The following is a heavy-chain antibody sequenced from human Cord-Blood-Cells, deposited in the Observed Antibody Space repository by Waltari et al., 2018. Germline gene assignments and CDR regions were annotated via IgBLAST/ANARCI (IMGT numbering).Heavy chain of an antibody. J-gene: IGHJ4*02. D-gene: IGHD6-19*01. CDR1: GGSFSGSY. Sequence: QVQLQQWGAGLLTPSETLSLTCAVYGGSFSGSYWRWLRQPPGKGLEWIGEINHSGSTNYNPSLKSRVTISVDTSKNQFSLKLSSVTAADTAVYYCARLRSSSGWYVWDYWGQGTLVTVSS. V-gene: IGHV4-34*01. CDR2: INHSGST. CDR3: ARLRSSSGWYVWDY.